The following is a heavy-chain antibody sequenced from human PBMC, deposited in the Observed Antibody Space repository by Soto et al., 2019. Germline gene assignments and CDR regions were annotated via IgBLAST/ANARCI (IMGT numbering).Heavy chain of an antibody. CDR1: GGSVSGYY. D-gene: IGHD2-2*01. V-gene: IGHV4-34*01. J-gene: IGHJ4*02. CDR2: VNHSGTT. Sequence: PSETMSLTCAVYGGSVSGYYGTWIRQSPEKGLEWIGEVNHSGTTYYNPSLKSRVTISVHTPKNQFSLKMSSVTAADTAVYYCARGIGYCSSINCYSSRRLRFDSWGQGTLVTVSS. CDR3: ARGIGYCSSINCYSSRRLRFDS.